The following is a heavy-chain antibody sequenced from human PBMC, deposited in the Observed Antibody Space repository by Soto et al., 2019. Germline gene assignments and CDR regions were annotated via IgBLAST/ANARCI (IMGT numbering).Heavy chain of an antibody. V-gene: IGHV4-31*03. CDR3: ARDALAPGYFDY. CDR2: IYYSGST. Sequence: SETLSLTCTVSGGSISSGGYYWSWIRQHPGKGLEWIGYIYYSGSTYYNPSLKSRVTISVDTSKNQFSLKLSSVTAADTAVYYCARDALAPGYFDYWGQGTLVTVS. CDR1: GGSISSGGYY. J-gene: IGHJ4*02. D-gene: IGHD3-10*01.